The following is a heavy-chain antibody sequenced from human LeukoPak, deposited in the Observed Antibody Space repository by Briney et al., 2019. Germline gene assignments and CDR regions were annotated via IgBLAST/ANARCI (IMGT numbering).Heavy chain of an antibody. CDR1: GGSISTSSYY. D-gene: IGHD6-13*01. CDR3: AGRAITAAGTFSDYCYYYYMDV. J-gene: IGHJ6*03. Sequence: SETLSLTCTVSGGSISTSSYYWGWVRQPPGKGLEWIGNIFFSGSTYYSPSLNSRVTISLDTSRNKFSLKLSSATAAGTAVYYCAGRAITAAGTFSDYCYYYYMDVWGKGTTVTVSS. CDR2: IFFSGST. V-gene: IGHV4-39*07.